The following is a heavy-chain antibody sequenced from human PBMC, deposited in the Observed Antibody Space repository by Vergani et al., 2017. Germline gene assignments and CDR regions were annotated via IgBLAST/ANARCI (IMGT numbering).Heavy chain of an antibody. V-gene: IGHV3-33*01. CDR1: GFTFSSYG. Sequence: QVQLVESGGGVVQPGRSLRLSCAASGFTFSSYGLHWVRQVPGKGLEWVAVIWYGGSNKYYADSVKGRFTISRDNSKNTLYLQMNRLRAEDTDVYYCALGDGYYYYYMDVWGKGTTVTVSS. CDR3: ALGDGYYYYYMDV. CDR2: IWYGGSNK. J-gene: IGHJ6*03.